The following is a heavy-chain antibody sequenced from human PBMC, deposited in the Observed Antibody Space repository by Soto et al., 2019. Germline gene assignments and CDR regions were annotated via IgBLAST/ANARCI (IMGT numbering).Heavy chain of an antibody. J-gene: IGHJ5*02. CDR2: ISAYNGNT. Sequence: ASVKVSCKASGYTFTSYGISWVRQAPGQGLEWMGWISAYNGNTNYAQKLQGRVTMTTDTSTSTAHMELRSLRSDDTAVYYCARELGYCSGGSCPRFDPWGQGTLVTVSS. CDR1: GYTFTSYG. D-gene: IGHD2-15*01. V-gene: IGHV1-18*01. CDR3: ARELGYCSGGSCPRFDP.